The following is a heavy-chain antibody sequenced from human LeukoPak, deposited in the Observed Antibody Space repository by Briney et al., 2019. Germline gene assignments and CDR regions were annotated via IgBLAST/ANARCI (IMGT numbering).Heavy chain of an antibody. J-gene: IGHJ4*02. D-gene: IGHD4-17*01. V-gene: IGHV5-51*01. CDR3: ARHPPNDYGDYAQFDY. CDR1: GYSFTSYW. CDR2: IYPGDSDT. Sequence: GESLKISCKGPGYSFTSYWIGWVRQMPGKGLEWMGIIYPGDSDTRYSPSFQGQVTISADKSISTAYLQWSSLKASDTAMYYCARHPPNDYGDYAQFDYWGQGTLVTVSS.